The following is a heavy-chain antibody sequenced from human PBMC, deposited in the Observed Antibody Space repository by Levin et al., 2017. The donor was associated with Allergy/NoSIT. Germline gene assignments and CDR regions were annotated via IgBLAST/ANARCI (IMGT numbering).Heavy chain of an antibody. D-gene: IGHD3-22*01. CDR3: ARRQYYYDSSGYHFDY. CDR2: IYPGDSDT. V-gene: IGHV5-51*01. J-gene: IGHJ4*02. Sequence: GESLKISCKGSGYSFTSYWIGWVRQMPGKGMEWMGIIYPGDSDTRYSSSFQGQVTISANKSISTAYLQWSSLKASDTAMYYCARRQYYYDSSGYHFDYWGQGTLVTVSS. CDR1: GYSFTSYW.